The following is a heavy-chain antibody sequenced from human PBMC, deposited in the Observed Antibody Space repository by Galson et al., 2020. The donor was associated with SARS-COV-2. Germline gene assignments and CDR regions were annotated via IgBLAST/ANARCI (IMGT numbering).Heavy chain of an antibody. V-gene: IGHV4-31*03. CDR2: IYYTGST. J-gene: IGHJ5*02. CDR1: GGPISSGASY. CDR3: ARDLNHRSQWFFGP. D-gene: IGHD3-22*01. Sequence: TLSLTCILSGGPISSGASYWSWIRQYPGKGLEWIGYIYYTGSTHYNPSPRSRVTMSVDMSKNHFSLALTSLTAADTAVYYCARDLNHRSQWFFGPWGRGILVTVSS.